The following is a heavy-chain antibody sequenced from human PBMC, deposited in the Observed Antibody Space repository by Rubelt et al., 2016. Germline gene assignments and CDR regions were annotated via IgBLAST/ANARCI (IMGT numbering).Heavy chain of an antibody. CDR2: TYYRYKWYN. CDR3: AESHEGKNDP. J-gene: IGHJ5*02. V-gene: IGHV6-1*01. D-gene: IGHD4-23*01. CDR1: GDSVSSNSAA. Sequence: QVQLQQSGPGLVKSSQTLSLTCAISGDSVSSNSAAWNWIRQSPSRGLEWLGRTYYRYKWYNDYAVTVKSRIIINPDTSTNRCPLQLKSGPPEDTAVYYCAESHEGKNDPWGQGTLVTVSS.